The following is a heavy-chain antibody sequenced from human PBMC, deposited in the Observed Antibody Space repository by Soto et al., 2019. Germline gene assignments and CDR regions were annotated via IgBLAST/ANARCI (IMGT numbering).Heavy chain of an antibody. CDR3: TTGSVEGV. CDR1: DFTITNAW. V-gene: IGHV3-15*07. Sequence: EVQLVESGGGLVKPGGSLRLSCAASDFTITNAWMNWVRQAPGKGLEWVGRIKTKSECEATDYAAPLKGRFTISSDDSKNPLFLKMNSLKTEDTAVYYCTTGSVEGVWGQGATVTVSS. CDR2: IKTKSECEAT. D-gene: IGHD2-15*01. J-gene: IGHJ6*02.